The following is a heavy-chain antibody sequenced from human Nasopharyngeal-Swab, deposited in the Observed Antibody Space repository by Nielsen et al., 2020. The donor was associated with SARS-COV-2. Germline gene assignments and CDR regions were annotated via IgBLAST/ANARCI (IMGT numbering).Heavy chain of an antibody. D-gene: IGHD3-3*01. V-gene: IGHV4-39*01. CDR2: IYYSGST. CDR3: ARASRGIFGVVSTFDY. Sequence: PGKGLEWIGSIYYSGSTYYNPSLKSRVTISVDTSKNQFSLKLSSVTAADTAVYYCARASRGIFGVVSTFDYWGQGTLVTVSS. J-gene: IGHJ4*02.